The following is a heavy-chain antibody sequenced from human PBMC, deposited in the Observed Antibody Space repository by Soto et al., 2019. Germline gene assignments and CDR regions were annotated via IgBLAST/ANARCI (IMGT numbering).Heavy chain of an antibody. Sequence: GGSLRLSCAASGFTFSSYGMHWVRQAPGKGLEWVAVIWYDGSNKYYADSVKGRFTISRDNSKNTLYLQMNSLRAEDTAVYYCARDRGMEWLLFGGMDVWGQGTTVTVSS. D-gene: IGHD3-3*01. V-gene: IGHV3-33*01. J-gene: IGHJ6*02. CDR2: IWYDGSNK. CDR3: ARDRGMEWLLFGGMDV. CDR1: GFTFSSYG.